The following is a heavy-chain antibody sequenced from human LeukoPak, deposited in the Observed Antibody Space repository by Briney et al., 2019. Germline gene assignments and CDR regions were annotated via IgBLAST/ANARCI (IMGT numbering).Heavy chain of an antibody. J-gene: IGHJ4*02. CDR3: ARESTMVRGVMDY. Sequence: SVKVSCKPSGGTFSSYAISWVRQAPGQGLEWMGGIIPIFGTANYAQKFQGRVTITADESTSTAYMELSSLSSEDTAVYYCARESTMVRGVMDYWGQGTLVTVSS. V-gene: IGHV1-69*01. D-gene: IGHD3-10*01. CDR1: GGTFSSYA. CDR2: IIPIFGTA.